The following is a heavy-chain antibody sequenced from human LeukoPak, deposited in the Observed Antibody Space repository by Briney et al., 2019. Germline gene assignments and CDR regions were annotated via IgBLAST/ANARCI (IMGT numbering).Heavy chain of an antibody. CDR2: IYHNGSI. V-gene: IGHV4-38-2*02. CDR1: GYSISNGYY. CDR3: ARATGKREVTIFGVVIIPNFDY. Sequence: PSETLSLTCTVSGYSISNGYYWGWIRQPPGKGLEWIGSIYHNGSIYYNPSLKSRVTISVDASKKQFSLNLSSVTAADTAVYYCARATGKREVTIFGVVIIPNFDYWGQGTLVTVSS. J-gene: IGHJ4*02. D-gene: IGHD3-3*01.